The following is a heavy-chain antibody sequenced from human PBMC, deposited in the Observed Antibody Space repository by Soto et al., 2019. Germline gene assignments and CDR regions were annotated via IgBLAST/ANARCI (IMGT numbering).Heavy chain of an antibody. J-gene: IGHJ4*02. CDR2: ISDDGTTK. CDR3: RHRPTLDY. CDR1: GFSFSSHG. Sequence: HPGGSLRLSCEASGFSFSSHGMHWVRQAPGKGLEWVAMISDDGTTKEYTDSVKGRFAISRDNSKNMLYLQLNGLTGEDTAVYYCRHRPTLDYWGQGTPVTVSS. V-gene: IGHV3-30*03.